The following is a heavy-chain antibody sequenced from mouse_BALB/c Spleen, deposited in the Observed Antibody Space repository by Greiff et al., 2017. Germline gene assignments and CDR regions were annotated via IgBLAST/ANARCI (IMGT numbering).Heavy chain of an antibody. D-gene: IGHD2-10*02. J-gene: IGHJ4*01. Sequence: EVKVVESGGDLVRPGGSLKLSCAASGFTFSSYGMSWVRQTPDKRLEWVATISSGGSYTYYPDSVKGRFTISRDNAKNTLYLQMSSLKSEDTAMYYCARREYGNFYYAMDYWGQGTSVTVSS. CDR3: ARREYGNFYYAMDY. CDR2: ISSGGSYT. V-gene: IGHV5-6*01. CDR1: GFTFSSYG.